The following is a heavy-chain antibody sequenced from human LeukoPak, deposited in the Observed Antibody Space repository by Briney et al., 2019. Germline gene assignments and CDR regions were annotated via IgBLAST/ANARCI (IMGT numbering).Heavy chain of an antibody. Sequence: SETLSLTCTVSGGSISSYYWSWIRQPPGKGLEWIGYIYYSGSTNYNPSLKSRVTISVDTSKNQFSLKLSSVTAADTAVYYCARASVVVTAIPSLRFDYWGQGTLVTVSS. CDR2: IYYSGST. J-gene: IGHJ4*02. D-gene: IGHD2-21*02. CDR3: ARASVVVTAIPSLRFDY. CDR1: GGSISSYY. V-gene: IGHV4-59*01.